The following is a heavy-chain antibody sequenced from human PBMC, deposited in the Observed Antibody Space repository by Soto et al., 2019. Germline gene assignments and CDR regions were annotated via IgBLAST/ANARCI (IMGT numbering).Heavy chain of an antibody. CDR2: MNPNSGDA. CDR3: AIYTARGGGLGY. J-gene: IGHJ4*02. Sequence: GASVKVSCKASGYTFTRYDINWVRQATGQGLEWMGWMNPNSGDAGYALKFQGRVTMTRDTSISTAYLELNSLRSEDTAVYYCAIYTARGGGLGYWGQGTLVTVSS. CDR1: GYTFTRYD. D-gene: IGHD3-16*01. V-gene: IGHV1-8*01.